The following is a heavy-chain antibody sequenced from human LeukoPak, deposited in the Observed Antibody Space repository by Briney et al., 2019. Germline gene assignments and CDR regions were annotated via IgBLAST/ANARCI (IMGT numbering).Heavy chain of an antibody. CDR2: ISSYNGNT. V-gene: IGHV1-18*04. D-gene: IGHD6-13*01. CDR1: GYTFTGYY. J-gene: IGHJ6*03. Sequence: ASVKVSCKASGYTFTGYYMHWVRQAPGQGLEWMGWISSYNGNTNYAQKLQGRVTMTTDTSTSTAYMELRSLRSDDTAVYYCARDDSSSWYGYYYYMDVWGKGTTVTISS. CDR3: ARDDSSSWYGYYYYMDV.